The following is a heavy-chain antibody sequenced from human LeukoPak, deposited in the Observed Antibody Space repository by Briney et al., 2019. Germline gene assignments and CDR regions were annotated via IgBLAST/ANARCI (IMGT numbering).Heavy chain of an antibody. V-gene: IGHV3-9*01. D-gene: IGHD3-9*01. Sequence: GRSLRLSCAASGFTFDDYAMHWVRQAPGKGLEWVSGISWNSGSIGYADSVKGRFTISRDNAKNSLYLQMNSLRAEDTALYYCAKAHDILTVYYPFAYGGQGTRVTVSS. CDR2: ISWNSGSI. J-gene: IGHJ4*02. CDR3: AKAHDILTVYYPFAY. CDR1: GFTFDDYA.